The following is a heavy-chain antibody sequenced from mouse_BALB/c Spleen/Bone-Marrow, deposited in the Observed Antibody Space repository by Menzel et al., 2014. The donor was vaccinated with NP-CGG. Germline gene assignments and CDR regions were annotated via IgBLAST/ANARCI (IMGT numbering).Heavy chain of an antibody. V-gene: IGHV10-1*02. J-gene: IGHJ2*01. CDR3: VRGYGNLDY. Sequence: EVQGVESGGGLVQPKGSLKLSCAASGFTFKTYAMNWVRQAPGKGLEWVAHIRSKSNNYATYYADSVKDRFTISRDDSQSMLYLQMNNLKTEDTATYSCVRGYGNLDYWGQGTTLTVSS. CDR2: IRSKSNNYAT. CDR1: GFTFKTYA. D-gene: IGHD2-1*01.